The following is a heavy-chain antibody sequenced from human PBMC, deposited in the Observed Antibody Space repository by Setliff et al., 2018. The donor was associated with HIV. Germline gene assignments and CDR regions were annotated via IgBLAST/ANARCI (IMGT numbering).Heavy chain of an antibody. Sequence: SETLSLTCAVYGGSFSGYYWSWIRQPPGKGLEWIGEINHSGSTNYNPSLKSRVTISVDTSKNQFSLKLSSVTAADTAVYYCARDRGFLYYYGSGSYYNDAFDIWGQGTMVTVSS. CDR3: ARDRGFLYYYGSGSYYNDAFDI. V-gene: IGHV4-34*01. J-gene: IGHJ3*02. CDR2: INHSGST. CDR1: GGSFSGYY. D-gene: IGHD3-10*01.